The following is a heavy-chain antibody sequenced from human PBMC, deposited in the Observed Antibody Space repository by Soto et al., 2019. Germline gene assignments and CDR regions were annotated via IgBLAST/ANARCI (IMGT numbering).Heavy chain of an antibody. D-gene: IGHD7-27*01. Sequence: QVQLQESVPVLVKPSQTLSLTFTVSGGAFSSFNYCWRWIRQTPNKGLEWIGHIDNGGSTYNNPSLTSRVNISVDTSKKQFSLQLSSVRAADTDVSYFASGPSGDKVDYWGQGTLVTVSS. CDR3: ASGPSGDKVDY. CDR1: GGAFSSFNYC. V-gene: IGHV4-30-4*01. CDR2: IDNGGST. J-gene: IGHJ4*02.